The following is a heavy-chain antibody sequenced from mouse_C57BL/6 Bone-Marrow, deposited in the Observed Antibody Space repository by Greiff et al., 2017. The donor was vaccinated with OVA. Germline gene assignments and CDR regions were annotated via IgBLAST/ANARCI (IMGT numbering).Heavy chain of an antibody. V-gene: IGHV14-2*01. J-gene: IGHJ3*01. D-gene: IGHD2-12*01. CDR1: GFNINDYY. CDR3: ARYDAWFAY. Sequence: VQLQQSGAELVKPGASVKLSCTASGFNINDYYMHWVQQRPEQGLEWIGRIDPEDGETKYAQKFQGKATITADTSSNTAYLPLSSLTSEDTAVYYCARYDAWFAYWGQGTLVTVSA. CDR2: IDPEDGET.